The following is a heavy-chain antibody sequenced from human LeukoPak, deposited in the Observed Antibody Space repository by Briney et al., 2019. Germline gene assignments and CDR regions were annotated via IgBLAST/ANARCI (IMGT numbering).Heavy chain of an antibody. Sequence: GGSLRLSCAASGFTFSSYGMHWVRQAPGKGLEWVAFIRYDGSNKYYADSVKGRFTISRDNSKNTLYLQMNSLRAEDTAVYYCARDGNLLGGGFDYWGQGTLVTVSS. V-gene: IGHV3-30*02. J-gene: IGHJ4*02. CDR3: ARDGNLLGGGFDY. D-gene: IGHD3-10*01. CDR1: GFTFSSYG. CDR2: IRYDGSNK.